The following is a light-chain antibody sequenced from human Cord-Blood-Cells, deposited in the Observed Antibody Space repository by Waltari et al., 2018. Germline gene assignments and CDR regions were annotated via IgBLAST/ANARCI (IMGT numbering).Light chain of an antibody. CDR3: QQYYSTPQT. CDR2: WAS. CDR1: QSVLYSSNNKNY. J-gene: IGKJ1*01. V-gene: IGKV4-1*01. Sequence: GERATINCKSSQSVLYSSNNKNYLAWYQQKPGQPPKLLIYWASTRESGVPDRFSGSGSGTDFTLTISSLQAEDVAVYYCQQYYSTPQTFGQGTKVEIK.